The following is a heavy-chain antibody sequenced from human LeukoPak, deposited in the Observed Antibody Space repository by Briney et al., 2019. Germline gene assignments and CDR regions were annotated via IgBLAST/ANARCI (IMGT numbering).Heavy chain of an antibody. CDR1: GYTFTSYG. D-gene: IGHD2-2*01. Sequence: ASVKVSCKASGYTFTSYGISWVRQAPGQGLEWMGWINPNSGGTNYAQKFQGRVTMTRDTSIRTAYMELSRLRSDDTAVYYCARDRGYCSSTSCYAGNWFDPWGQGTLVTVSS. CDR2: INPNSGGT. V-gene: IGHV1-2*02. CDR3: ARDRGYCSSTSCYAGNWFDP. J-gene: IGHJ5*02.